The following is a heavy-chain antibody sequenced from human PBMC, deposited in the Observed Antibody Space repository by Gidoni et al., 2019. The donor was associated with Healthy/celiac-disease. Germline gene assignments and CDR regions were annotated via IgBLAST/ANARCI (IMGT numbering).Heavy chain of an antibody. V-gene: IGHV3-23*01. D-gene: IGHD6-6*01. CDR1: GFTFSNYA. CDR2: ISGSGGST. J-gene: IGHJ4*02. CDR3: ATPRYTSSSAY. Sequence: EVQLLESGGGLVQPGGSLRLSCAASGFTFSNYAMSWVRQAPGKGREWVSTISGSGGSTYYADSVKGRFTISRDNSKNTLSLQMNSLRAEDTAVYYCATPRYTSSSAYWGQGTLVTVSS.